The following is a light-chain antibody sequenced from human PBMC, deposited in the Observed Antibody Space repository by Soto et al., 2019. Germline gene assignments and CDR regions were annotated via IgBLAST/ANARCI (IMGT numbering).Light chain of an antibody. CDR3: QQSYSTPRT. J-gene: IGKJ1*01. Sequence: DDQMTQSPSSLSASVGDRVTITCRASQSISSYLNWYQQKPGKAPKLLIYAASSLQSGVPSRFSGSGSGTDFTLTISSLQPEDFATYYCQQSYSTPRTFGQGTKVYIK. V-gene: IGKV1-39*01. CDR1: QSISSY. CDR2: AAS.